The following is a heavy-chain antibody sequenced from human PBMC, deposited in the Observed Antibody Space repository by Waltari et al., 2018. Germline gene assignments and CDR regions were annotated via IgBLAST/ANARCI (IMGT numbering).Heavy chain of an antibody. CDR2: IYYSGST. D-gene: IGHD3-16*01. Sequence: QLQLQESGPGLVKPSETLSLTCTVSGGSLSSSSYYWGWIRRPPGKGLEWIGSIYYSGSTYYNPSLKSRVTISVDTSKNQFSLKLSSVTAADTAVYYCARHLGTWGWGGNYFDYWGQGTLVTVSS. V-gene: IGHV4-39*01. CDR3: ARHLGTWGWGGNYFDY. J-gene: IGHJ4*02. CDR1: GGSLSSSSYY.